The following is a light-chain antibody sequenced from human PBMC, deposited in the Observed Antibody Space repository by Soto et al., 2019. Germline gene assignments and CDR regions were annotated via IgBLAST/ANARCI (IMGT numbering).Light chain of an antibody. V-gene: IGLV2-8*01. CDR2: DVF. Sequence: QSALTQPPSASGSPGQSVTISCSGTSSDIGAYNYVSWYQQHPGKAPKLMIYDVFKRPSGVPDRFSGSKSGNTAPLTVSGLQAEDEADYYCTSYAGSNNVCVFGTGTKLTVL. CDR1: SSDIGAYNY. CDR3: TSYAGSNNVCV. J-gene: IGLJ1*01.